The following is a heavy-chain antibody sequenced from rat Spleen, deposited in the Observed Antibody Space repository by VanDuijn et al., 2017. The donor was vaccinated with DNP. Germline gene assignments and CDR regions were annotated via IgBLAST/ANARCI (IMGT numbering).Heavy chain of an antibody. CDR1: GFTFSDYN. Sequence: EVQLVESGGGLVQPGRSLKLSCAASGFTFSDYNMAWVRQAPKKGLEWVATILYDGSNTYSGDSVKGRFIISRDNAKSTLYLQMDSLRSEDTATYYCTTEDYYFDYWGQGVMVTVSS. V-gene: IGHV5-7*01. CDR2: ILYDGSNT. J-gene: IGHJ2*01. CDR3: TTEDYYFDY.